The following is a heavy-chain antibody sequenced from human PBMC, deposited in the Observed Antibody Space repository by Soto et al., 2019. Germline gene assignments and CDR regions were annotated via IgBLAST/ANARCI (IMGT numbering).Heavy chain of an antibody. V-gene: IGHV3-9*01. J-gene: IGHJ4*02. CDR2: ISWNSGSI. D-gene: IGHD6-19*01. CDR3: AKDKTLSGWYAFDY. CDR1: GFTFDDYA. Sequence: EVQLVESGGGLVQPGRSLRLSCAASGFTFDDYAMHWVRQAPGKGLEWVSSISWNSGSIGYADSVKGRFTISRDNAKNSLYLQMNSLRAEDTALYYCAKDKTLSGWYAFDYWGQGTLVTVSS.